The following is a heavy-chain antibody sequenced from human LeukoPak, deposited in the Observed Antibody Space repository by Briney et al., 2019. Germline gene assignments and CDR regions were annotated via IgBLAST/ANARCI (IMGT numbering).Heavy chain of an antibody. V-gene: IGHV4-38-2*02. J-gene: IGHJ4*02. D-gene: IGHD4-17*01. CDR2: INHSGST. CDR1: GYYITRGYY. CDR3: ASVGDYGDSYFDY. Sequence: SETLSLTCTVSGYYITRGYYWGWIRQPPGKGLEWIGSINHSGSTYYNPSLKSRVTMSVDTSKNQFSLNLSSVTAADTAVYYCASVGDYGDSYFDYWGQGTLVTVSS.